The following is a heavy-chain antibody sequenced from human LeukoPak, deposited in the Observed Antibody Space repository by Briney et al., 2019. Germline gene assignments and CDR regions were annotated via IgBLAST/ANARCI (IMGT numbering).Heavy chain of an antibody. D-gene: IGHD3-22*01. CDR1: GYTLTELP. V-gene: IGHV1-24*01. Sequence: ASVKVSCKVSGYTLTELPMHWVRQAPGKGLEWMGGFDPEDGETIYAQKFQGRVTMTEDTSTDTAYMELSSLRSEDTAVYYCATGSYYYDSSGYRHLDYWGQGTLVTVSS. J-gene: IGHJ4*02. CDR3: ATGSYYYDSSGYRHLDY. CDR2: FDPEDGET.